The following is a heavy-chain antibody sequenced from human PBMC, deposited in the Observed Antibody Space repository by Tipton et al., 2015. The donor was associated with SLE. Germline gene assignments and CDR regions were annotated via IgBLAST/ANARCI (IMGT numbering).Heavy chain of an antibody. Sequence: QLVQSGAEVKKPGASVKVSCKASGYTFTSYDINWVRQATGQGLEWMGWMNPNSGNTGYAQKFQGRVTISRNTSISTAYMELSSLRSEDTAVYYCAGAPYYDFWSAYTYYYYMDVWGKGTTVTVSS. D-gene: IGHD3-3*01. CDR2: MNPNSGNT. CDR1: GYTFTSYD. J-gene: IGHJ6*03. CDR3: AGAPYYDFWSAYTYYYYMDV. V-gene: IGHV1-8*03.